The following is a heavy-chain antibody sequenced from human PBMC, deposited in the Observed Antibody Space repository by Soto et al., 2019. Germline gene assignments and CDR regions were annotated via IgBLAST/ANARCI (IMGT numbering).Heavy chain of an antibody. D-gene: IGHD2-8*01. CDR1: GFTFSSYS. V-gene: IGHV3-21*01. J-gene: IGHJ6*02. CDR3: ARDDSLYLGYCTNGVCYGAFYGMDV. CDR2: ISSSSSYI. Sequence: PGGSLRLSCAASGFTFSSYSMNWVRQAPGKGLEWVSSISSSSSYIYYADSVEGRFTISRDNAKNSLYLQMNSLRAEDTAVYYCARDDSLYLGYCTNGVCYGAFYGMDVWGQGTTVTVSS.